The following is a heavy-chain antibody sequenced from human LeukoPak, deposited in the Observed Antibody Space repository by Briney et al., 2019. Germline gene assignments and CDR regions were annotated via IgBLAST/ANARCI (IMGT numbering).Heavy chain of an antibody. J-gene: IGHJ4*02. CDR2: IKQDGTEK. Sequence: EGSLRLSCAASGFTISRFWMSWVRQAPGKGLEWVANIKQDGTEKYYMDSVEGRFTISRDNAKNSLYLQMNSLRADDTAVYYCARGEYYYDGGYWGQGTLVTVSS. V-gene: IGHV3-7*05. D-gene: IGHD3-22*01. CDR1: GFTISRFW. CDR3: ARGEYYYDGGY.